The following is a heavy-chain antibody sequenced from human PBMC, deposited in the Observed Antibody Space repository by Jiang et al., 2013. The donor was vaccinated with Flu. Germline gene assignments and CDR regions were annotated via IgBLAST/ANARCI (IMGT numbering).Heavy chain of an antibody. V-gene: IGHV1-69*01. J-gene: IGHJ5*02. Sequence: NYAQKFQGRVTITADESTSTAYMELSSLRSEDTAVYYCARVGWSGYYTGWFDPWGQGTLVTVSS. D-gene: IGHD3-3*01. CDR3: ARVGWSGYYTGWFDP.